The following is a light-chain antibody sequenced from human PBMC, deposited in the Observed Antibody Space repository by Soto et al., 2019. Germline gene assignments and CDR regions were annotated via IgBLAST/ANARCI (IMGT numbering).Light chain of an antibody. J-gene: IGKJ4*01. V-gene: IGKV3-20*01. CDR2: GAS. CDR3: QQFSSYPLT. Sequence: EIVLTQSPGTLSLSPGERATLSCRASQSVTSTSLAWYQQKPGQAPRLLMYGASSRATGTPDRISGGGSGTDFTLTISRLEPEDFAVYYCQQFSSYPLTFGGGTKVDIK. CDR1: QSVTSTS.